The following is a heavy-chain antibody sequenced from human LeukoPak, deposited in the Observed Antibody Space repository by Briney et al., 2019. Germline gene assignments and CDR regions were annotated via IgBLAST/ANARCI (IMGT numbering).Heavy chain of an antibody. J-gene: IGHJ6*02. V-gene: IGHV3-23*01. CDR1: GFTFSSYA. CDR2: ISGSGGST. Sequence: GGSLRLSCAASGFTFSSYAMSWVRQAPGKGLEWVPAISGSGGSTYYADSVKGRFTISRDNSKNTLYLQMNSLRAEDTAVYYCAKGQYRDDYYYYGMDVWGQGTTVTVSS. D-gene: IGHD2-2*01. CDR3: AKGQYRDDYYYYGMDV.